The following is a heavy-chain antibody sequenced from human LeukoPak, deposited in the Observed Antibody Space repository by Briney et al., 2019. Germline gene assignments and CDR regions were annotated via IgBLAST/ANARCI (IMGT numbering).Heavy chain of an antibody. CDR1: GFTVSSNY. V-gene: IGHV3-23*01. Sequence: GGSLRLSCAASGFTVSSNYMSWVRQAPGKGLEWVSAISGSGGSTYYADSVKGRFTISRDNAKNSLYLQMNSLRAEDTALYHCAREEAAGTDYWGQGTLVTVSS. D-gene: IGHD6-13*01. CDR2: ISGSGGST. J-gene: IGHJ4*02. CDR3: AREEAAGTDY.